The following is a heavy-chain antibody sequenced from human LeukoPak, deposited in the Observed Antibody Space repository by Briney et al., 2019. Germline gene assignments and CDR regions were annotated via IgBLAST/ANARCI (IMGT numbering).Heavy chain of an antibody. CDR1: RYTYTDSY. Sequence: ASVKVSCKPCRYTYTDSYIHWVRQAPGVGLQWMGWISPNNGDTKYAEDFQDRVTMTRDTSISTAYMELTGLTPDDTAVYYCVRSPIGASAYWGRGTLVTVSS. V-gene: IGHV1-2*02. CDR2: ISPNNGDT. CDR3: VRSPIGASAY. D-gene: IGHD3-10*01. J-gene: IGHJ4*02.